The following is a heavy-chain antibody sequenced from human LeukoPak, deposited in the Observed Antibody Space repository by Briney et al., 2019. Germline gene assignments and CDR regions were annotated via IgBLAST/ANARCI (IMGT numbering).Heavy chain of an antibody. Sequence: GGSLRLSCAASGVTFSSYAMSWVRQAPGKGLEWVSAISGSGGSTYYADSVKGRFTISRDNSKNTLDLQMNSLRAEDTAVYYCAKVPVLLRYFDLNPAGYYFAYWGQGTLVTVSS. CDR1: GVTFSSYA. CDR3: AKVPVLLRYFDLNPAGYYFAY. J-gene: IGHJ4*02. D-gene: IGHD3-9*01. V-gene: IGHV3-23*01. CDR2: ISGSGGST.